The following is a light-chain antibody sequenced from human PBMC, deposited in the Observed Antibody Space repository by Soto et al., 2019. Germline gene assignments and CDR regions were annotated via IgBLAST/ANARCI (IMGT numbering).Light chain of an antibody. CDR2: KAS. CDR1: QSISSW. CDR3: QQYNSYSPLT. Sequence: DIQMTQSPSTLSASVGDRVTITCRASQSISSWLAWYQQKPGQAPKLLIYKASSLASGVPSRFSGSGSGTEFTLTISSLQPDDFAAYYCQQYNSYSPLTFGGGTKLEIK. J-gene: IGKJ4*01. V-gene: IGKV1-5*03.